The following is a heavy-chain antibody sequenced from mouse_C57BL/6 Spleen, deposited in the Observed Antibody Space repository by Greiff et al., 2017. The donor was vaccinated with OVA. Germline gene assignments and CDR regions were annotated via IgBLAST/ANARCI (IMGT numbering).Heavy chain of an antibody. D-gene: IGHD2-1*01. Sequence: DVMLVESGPGLAKPSQTLSLTCSVTGYSITSDYWNWIRKFPGNKLEYMGYISYSGSTYYNPSLKSRISITRDTSKNQYYLQLNSVTTEDTATYYCAKVKANLPYFDYWGQGTTLTVSS. V-gene: IGHV3-8*01. CDR1: GYSITSDY. CDR2: ISYSGST. J-gene: IGHJ2*01. CDR3: AKVKANLPYFDY.